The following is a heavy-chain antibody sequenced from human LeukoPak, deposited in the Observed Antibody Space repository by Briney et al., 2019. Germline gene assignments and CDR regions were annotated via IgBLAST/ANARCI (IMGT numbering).Heavy chain of an antibody. Sequence: GGSLRLSCTASGFTFSDNWMTWVRQAPGKGPEWVANIKQDGSQRYYVDSVRGRFTISRDNAKNSLFLQMNGLRAEDTAVYYCARRGGSSSRRSPIDYWGQGTLVTVSS. CDR3: ARRGGSSSRRSPIDY. D-gene: IGHD6-6*01. J-gene: IGHJ4*02. CDR1: GFTFSDNW. V-gene: IGHV3-7*01. CDR2: IKQDGSQR.